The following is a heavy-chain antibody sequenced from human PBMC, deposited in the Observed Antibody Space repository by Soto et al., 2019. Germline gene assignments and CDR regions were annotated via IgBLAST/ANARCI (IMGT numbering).Heavy chain of an antibody. V-gene: IGHV1-2*02. CDR3: ARKSLYGSGSSFDF. J-gene: IGHJ5*01. Sequence: QVQLVQSGAEVKKPGASVRVSCKASGYTFTDYYMHWVRQAPGQGLEWMAWINPNTGDTKYDQKFQGSVTVTRDTSNRLLYMELSSLRCDDTAIYYCARKSLYGSGSSFDFWGQGTLVTVSS. CDR2: INPNTGDT. CDR1: GYTFTDYY. D-gene: IGHD3-10*01.